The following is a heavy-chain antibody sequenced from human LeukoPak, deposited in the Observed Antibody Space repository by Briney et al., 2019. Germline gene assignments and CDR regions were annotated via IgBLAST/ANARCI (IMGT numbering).Heavy chain of an antibody. CDR2: ISSSGSTI. J-gene: IGHJ4*02. CDR3: AGDLLIARSGQQLAFGYDY. Sequence: PGGSLRLSCAASGFTFSDYYMSWIRQAPGKGLEWVSYISSSGSTIYYADSVKGRFTISRDNAKNSLYLQMNSLRAEDTAVYYCAGDLLIARSGQQLAFGYDYWGQGTLVTVSS. V-gene: IGHV3-11*01. D-gene: IGHD6-13*01. CDR1: GFTFSDYY.